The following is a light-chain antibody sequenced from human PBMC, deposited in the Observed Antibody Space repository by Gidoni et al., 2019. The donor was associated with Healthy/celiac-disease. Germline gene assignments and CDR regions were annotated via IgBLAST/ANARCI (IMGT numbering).Light chain of an antibody. Sequence: EIVMTQSPATLSVSPGERATLSCRASQSVSSNLAWYQQKPGQAPRLLIYGASNRATGIPARFSGSGAGTEFTLTISSLQSEDFAVYYCQQYKNWPGSSFXXXTKLEIK. CDR3: QQYKNWPGSS. CDR1: QSVSSN. CDR2: GAS. J-gene: IGKJ2*04. V-gene: IGKV3-15*01.